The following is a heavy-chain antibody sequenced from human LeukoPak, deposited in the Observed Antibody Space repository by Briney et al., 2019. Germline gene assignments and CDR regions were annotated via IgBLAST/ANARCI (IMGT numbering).Heavy chain of an antibody. D-gene: IGHD3-9*01. J-gene: IGHJ4*02. Sequence: GGSPRLSCAASGFTFSSYWMSWVRQTPGKELEWVASIKQDGTEKYYVDSVRGRITISRDNAKNSLYLQMNSLRAEDTAVYYCARSPSGVLRYFDWPFDYWGQGTLVTVSS. CDR1: GFTFSSYW. CDR3: ARSPSGVLRYFDWPFDY. CDR2: IKQDGTEK. V-gene: IGHV3-7*01.